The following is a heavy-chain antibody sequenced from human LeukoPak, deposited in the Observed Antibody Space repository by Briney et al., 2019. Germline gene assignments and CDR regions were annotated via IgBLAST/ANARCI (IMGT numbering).Heavy chain of an antibody. CDR1: GGSISSYY. V-gene: IGHV4-59*01. Sequence: PSETLSLTCTVSGGSISSYYWSWIRQPPGKGLEWIGYICYSGSTNYNPSLKSRVTISVDTSKNQFSLKLSSVTAADTAVYYCAGGSGSYGYWGQGALVTVSS. D-gene: IGHD1-26*01. J-gene: IGHJ4*02. CDR2: ICYSGST. CDR3: AGGSGSYGY.